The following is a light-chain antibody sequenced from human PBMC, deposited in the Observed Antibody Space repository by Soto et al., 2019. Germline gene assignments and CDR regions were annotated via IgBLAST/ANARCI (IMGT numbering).Light chain of an antibody. J-gene: IGKJ5*01. CDR3: QPYPRPSTT. V-gene: IGKV1-39*01. Sequence: DIQMTQSPSAQSASVGDTVTITCRASQNIRSHLNWYQQKPGKAPELLIYSASRLQSGVPSXXXXXXXXTDFTLTISDLHPDDFAHHYLQPYPRPSTTFVHGARL. CDR2: SAS. CDR1: QNIRSH.